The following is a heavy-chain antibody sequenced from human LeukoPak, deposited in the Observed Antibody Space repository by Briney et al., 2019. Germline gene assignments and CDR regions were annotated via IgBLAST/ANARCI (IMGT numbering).Heavy chain of an antibody. CDR1: GFTFSSYG. Sequence: GASLRLSCAASGFTFSSYGMSWVRQAPGRGLEWVSTISGSGGNTYYADSVKGRFTISRDNSKNTLNLQMNSLRAEDTAVYYYAKDQGGSNDYWGQGTLVTVSS. V-gene: IGHV3-23*01. J-gene: IGHJ4*02. CDR3: AKDQGGSNDY. CDR2: ISGSGGNT. D-gene: IGHD5-12*01.